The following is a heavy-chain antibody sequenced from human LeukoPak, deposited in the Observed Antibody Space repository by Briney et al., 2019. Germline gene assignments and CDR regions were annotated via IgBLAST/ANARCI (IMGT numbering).Heavy chain of an antibody. D-gene: IGHD3-16*02. CDR1: AFTFSSYS. Sequence: GGSLRLSCAASAFTFSSYSMNWVRQAPGKGLEWVSSISSSGSYIYYADSVKGRFTISRDNAKNSLYLQMNSLRAEDTAVYYCARVSAGVIGMKDVFDIWGQGTMVTVSS. CDR3: ARVSAGVIGMKDVFDI. CDR2: ISSSGSYI. V-gene: IGHV3-21*01. J-gene: IGHJ3*02.